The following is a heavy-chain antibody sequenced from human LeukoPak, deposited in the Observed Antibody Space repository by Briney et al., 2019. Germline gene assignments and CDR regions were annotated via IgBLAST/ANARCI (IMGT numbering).Heavy chain of an antibody. CDR2: INPNSGGT. J-gene: IGHJ4*02. Sequence: GASVKVSCKASGYTFTGYYMHWVRQAPGQGLEWMGWINPNSGGTNYAQKFQGRVTMTRDTSISTAYMELSRLRSDDTAVYYCARVNVLLWFGGYFDYWGRGTLVTVSS. CDR1: GYTFTGYY. CDR3: ARVNVLLWFGGYFDY. V-gene: IGHV1-2*02. D-gene: IGHD3-10*01.